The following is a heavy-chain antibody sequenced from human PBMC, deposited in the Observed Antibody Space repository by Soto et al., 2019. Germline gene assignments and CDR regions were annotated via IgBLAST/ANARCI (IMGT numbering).Heavy chain of an antibody. D-gene: IGHD1-26*01. J-gene: IGHJ4*02. CDR2: IDTDGSST. CDR3: VRDDVGVGRDY. Sequence: GGSLRLSCAASGFTFSSYWMHWVRQAPGKGLVWVAHIDTDGSSTSYADSVKGRFTISRDNAKNTLYLQMNSVRAEDMAVYYCVRDDVGVGRDYWGLGTLVTVSS. CDR1: GFTFSSYW. V-gene: IGHV3-74*01.